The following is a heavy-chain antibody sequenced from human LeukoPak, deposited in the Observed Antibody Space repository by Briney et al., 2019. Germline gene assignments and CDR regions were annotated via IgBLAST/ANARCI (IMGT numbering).Heavy chain of an antibody. Sequence: GGSLRLSCSASGFTFTTYSMYWVRQAPGKGLEYVSAVSSHGLSTYYADSVEGRFTISRDNSKNTLHLQMSSLRPDDTAVYYCVKGGPYSGAWYLFDYWGQGTLVTVSS. CDR2: VSSHGLST. V-gene: IGHV3-64D*09. CDR1: GFTFTTYS. D-gene: IGHD6-19*01. CDR3: VKGGPYSGAWYLFDY. J-gene: IGHJ4*02.